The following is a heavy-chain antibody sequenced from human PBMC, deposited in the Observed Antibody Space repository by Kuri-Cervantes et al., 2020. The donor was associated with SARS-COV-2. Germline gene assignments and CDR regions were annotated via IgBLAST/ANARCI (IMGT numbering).Heavy chain of an antibody. CDR2: IRYDGSNK. CDR3: AKDLEDIVVVPVATVTPLGAFDI. V-gene: IGHV3-30*02. D-gene: IGHD2-2*01. Sequence: GGSLRLSCAASGFTFSSYGMHWVRQAPGKGLEWVAFIRYDGSNKYYADSVKGRFTISRDNSKNTLYLQMNSLRAEDTAVYYCAKDLEDIVVVPVATVTPLGAFDIWGQGTMVTVSS. CDR1: GFTFSSYG. J-gene: IGHJ3*02.